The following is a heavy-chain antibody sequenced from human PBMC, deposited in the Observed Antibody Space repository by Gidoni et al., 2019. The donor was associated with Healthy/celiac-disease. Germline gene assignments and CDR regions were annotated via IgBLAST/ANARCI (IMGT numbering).Heavy chain of an antibody. CDR3: AREGSSIAAPGDDAFDI. CDR1: GYTFTSYY. Sequence: QVQLVQSGAEVKKPGASVKVSCKASGYTFTSYYMHWVRQAPGQGLEWMGIINPSGGSTSYAQKFQGRVTMTRDTSTSTVYMELSSLRSEDTAVYYCAREGSSIAAPGDDAFDIWGQGTMVTVSS. V-gene: IGHV1-46*03. D-gene: IGHD2-15*01. J-gene: IGHJ3*02. CDR2: INPSGGST.